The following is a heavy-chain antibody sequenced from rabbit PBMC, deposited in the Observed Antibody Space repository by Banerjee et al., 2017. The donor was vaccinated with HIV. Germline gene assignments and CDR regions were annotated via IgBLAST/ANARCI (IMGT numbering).Heavy chain of an antibody. CDR3: ARDELPYGYVGYGGEFAL. CDR2: IYTTSGST. D-gene: IGHD6-1*01. Sequence: QQQLEESGGGLVKPGGTLTLTCKASGIDFSSYYRMCWVRQAPGRGLELIACIYTTSGSTWYASWAKGRFTISKTSSTTVTLQMTSLTAADTATYFCARDELPYGYVGYGGEFALWGPGTLVTVS. V-gene: IGHV1S43*01. CDR1: GIDFSSYYR. J-gene: IGHJ4*01.